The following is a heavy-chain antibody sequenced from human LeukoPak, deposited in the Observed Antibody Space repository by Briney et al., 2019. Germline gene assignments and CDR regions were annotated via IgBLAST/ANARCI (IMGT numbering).Heavy chain of an antibody. V-gene: IGHV4-61*02. D-gene: IGHD1-14*01. J-gene: IGHJ6*03. CDR2: IYTGGST. CDR3: ARGPTTYYYYYMDV. CDR1: GGSISSGSYY. Sequence: SQTLSLTCTVSGGSISSGSYYWSLIRQPAGKGLELIGRIYTGGSTNYNPSHKSRVTISVDTSKNQFSLKLSSVTAADTAVYYCARGPTTYYYYYMDVWGKGTTVTVS.